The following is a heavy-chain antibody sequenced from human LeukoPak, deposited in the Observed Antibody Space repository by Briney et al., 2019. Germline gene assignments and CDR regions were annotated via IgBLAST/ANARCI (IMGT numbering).Heavy chain of an antibody. CDR2: IVGSGSNT. J-gene: IGHJ4*02. Sequence: AGGSLRLSCAASGFTFSNHAMTWVRQAPGKGLEWVSGIVGSGSNTFYADSVKGRFTISRDNSKNTLYLQMNSLRVEDTAVYYCAVADSAWRFDYWGQGTLVTVSS. CDR1: GFTFSNHA. V-gene: IGHV3-23*01. CDR3: AVADSAWRFDY. D-gene: IGHD2-15*01.